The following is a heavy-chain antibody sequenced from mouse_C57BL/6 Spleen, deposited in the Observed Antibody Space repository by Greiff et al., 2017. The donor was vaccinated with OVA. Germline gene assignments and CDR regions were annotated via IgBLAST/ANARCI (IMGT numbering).Heavy chain of an antibody. V-gene: IGHV1-15*01. J-gene: IGHJ4*01. D-gene: IGHD1-1*01. Sequence: VKLVESGAELVRPGASVTLSCKASGYTFTDYEMHWVKQTPVHGLEWIGAIDPETGGTAYNQKFKGKAILTADKSSSTAYMELRSLTSEDSAVYYCTRKDSITTVPYYYAMDYWGQGTSVTVSS. CDR2: IDPETGGT. CDR1: GYTFTDYE. CDR3: TRKDSITTVPYYYAMDY.